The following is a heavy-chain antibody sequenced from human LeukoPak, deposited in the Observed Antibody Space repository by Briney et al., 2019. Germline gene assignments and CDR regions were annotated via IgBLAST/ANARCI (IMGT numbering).Heavy chain of an antibody. Sequence: PSETLSLTCAVYGGSFSGYYWSWIRQPPGKGLEWIGEINHSGSTNYNPSLKSRVTISVDTSKNQFSLKLSSVTAADTAVYYCARGRWLLQPRAVDTWGQGTMVTVSS. CDR3: ARGRWLLQPRAVDT. CDR1: GGSFSGYY. D-gene: IGHD2-15*01. J-gene: IGHJ3*02. V-gene: IGHV4-34*01. CDR2: INHSGST.